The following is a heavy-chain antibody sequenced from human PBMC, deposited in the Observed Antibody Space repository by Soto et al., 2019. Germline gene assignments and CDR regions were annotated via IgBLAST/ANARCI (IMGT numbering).Heavy chain of an antibody. CDR2: INHSGST. D-gene: IGHD4-17*01. V-gene: IGHV4-34*01. J-gene: IGHJ3*02. CDR3: ASLDDYGDYDGSLFAFDI. CDR1: GGSFSGYY. Sequence: SETLSLTCAVYGGSFSGYYWSWIRQPPGKGLEWIGEINHSGSTNYNPSLKSRVTISVDTSKNQFSLKLSSVTAADTAVYYCASLDDYGDYDGSLFAFDIWGQGTMVTVSS.